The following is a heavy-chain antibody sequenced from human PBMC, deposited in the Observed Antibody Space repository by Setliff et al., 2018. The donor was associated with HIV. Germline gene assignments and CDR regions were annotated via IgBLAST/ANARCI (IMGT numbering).Heavy chain of an antibody. CDR2: VGGGRFET. CDR1: GFTFKNYA. J-gene: IGHJ4*02. V-gene: IGHV3-23*01. CDR3: SKDVYVAKYYYGSSGYSGSYYFDY. Sequence: GGSLRLSCVASGFTFKNYAMNWVRQAPGKGLEWVSHVGGGRFETYYADSGKGRFTIYRDSSKNTLYLQMNSLRAEDTAVYYCSKDVYVAKYYYGSSGYSGSYYFDYWGQGTLVTVSS. D-gene: IGHD3-22*01.